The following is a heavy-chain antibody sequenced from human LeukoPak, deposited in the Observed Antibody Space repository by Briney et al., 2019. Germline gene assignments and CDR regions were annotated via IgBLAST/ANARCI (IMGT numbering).Heavy chain of an antibody. D-gene: IGHD4-4*01. V-gene: IGHV3-21*01. J-gene: IGHJ4*02. CDR3: ARDRTVTTVFDY. CDR1: GFIFNRYA. CDR2: ISISGGDT. Sequence: PGGSLRLSCATSGFIFNRYAMSWVRQAPGKGLEWISSISISGGDTYYTDSVKGRFTISRDNAKSSLYLLMNSLRAEDTAVYYCARDRTVTTVFDYWGQGTLVTVSS.